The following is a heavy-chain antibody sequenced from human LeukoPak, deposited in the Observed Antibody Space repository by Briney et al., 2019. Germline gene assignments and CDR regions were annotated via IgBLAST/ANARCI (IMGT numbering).Heavy chain of an antibody. CDR3: ARLPCSSTSCYANYYYGMDV. CDR1: GGSISSSNW. D-gene: IGHD2-2*01. Sequence: SETLSLTCAVSGGSISSSNWWSWVRQPPGKGLEWIGEIYHSGSTNYNPSLKSRVTISVDKSKNQFSLKLSSVTAADTAVYYCARLPCSSTSCYANYYYGMDVWAKGPRSPSP. V-gene: IGHV4-4*02. CDR2: IYHSGST. J-gene: IGHJ6*02.